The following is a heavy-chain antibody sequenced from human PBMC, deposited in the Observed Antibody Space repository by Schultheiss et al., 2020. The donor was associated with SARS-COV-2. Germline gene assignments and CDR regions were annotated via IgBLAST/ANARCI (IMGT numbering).Heavy chain of an antibody. Sequence: GGSLRLSCAASGFTFSSYAMHWVRQAPGKGLEWVAVISYDGSNKYYADSVKGRFTISRDNSKNTLYLQMNSLRAEDTAVYYCAREFSANGALEWLTYGMDVWGQGTTVTVSS. V-gene: IGHV3-30*01. J-gene: IGHJ6*02. D-gene: IGHD3-3*01. CDR2: ISYDGSNK. CDR3: AREFSANGALEWLTYGMDV. CDR1: GFTFSSYA.